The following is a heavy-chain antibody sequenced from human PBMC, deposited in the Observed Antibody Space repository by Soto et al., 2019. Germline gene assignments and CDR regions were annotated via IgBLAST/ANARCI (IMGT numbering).Heavy chain of an antibody. D-gene: IGHD6-13*01. CDR1: GYTFTSYG. CDR2: ISAYNGNT. CDR3: ARDNAFSSSWTGGMDV. V-gene: IGHV1-18*04. Sequence: ASVKVSCKASGYTFTSYGISWVRQAPGQGLEWMGWISAYNGNTNYAQKLQGRVTMTTDTSTSTAYMELRSLRSDDTAVYYCARDNAFSSSWTGGMDVWGQGTTVTVSS. J-gene: IGHJ6*02.